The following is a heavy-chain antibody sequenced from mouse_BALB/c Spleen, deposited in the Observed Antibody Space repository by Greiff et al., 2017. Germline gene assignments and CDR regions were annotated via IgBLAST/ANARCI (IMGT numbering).Heavy chain of an antibody. CDR1: GYSITSDYA. Sequence: EVKLLESGPGLVKPSQSLSLTCTVTGYSITSDYAWNWIRQFPGNKLEWMGYISYSGSTSYNPSLKSRISITRDTSKNQFFLQLNSVTTEDTATYYCASRGGNYAMDYWGQGTSVTVSS. V-gene: IGHV3-2*02. CDR3: ASRGGNYAMDY. J-gene: IGHJ4*01. CDR2: ISYSGST.